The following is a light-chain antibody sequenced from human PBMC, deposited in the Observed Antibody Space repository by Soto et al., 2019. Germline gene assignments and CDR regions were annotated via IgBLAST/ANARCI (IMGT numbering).Light chain of an antibody. CDR3: AVWDASLSTGV. CDR1: SSNIGSDY. V-gene: IGLV1-47*01. CDR2: KNY. J-gene: IGLJ3*02. Sequence: QLVLTQPPSASGTPGQRVTISCSGSSSNIGSDYVYWFQQLPGTAPKLLIYKNYQRPSGVPDRFSGSKSGTSASLAISGLRSEDEADYWCAVWDASLSTGVFGGGTQLTVL.